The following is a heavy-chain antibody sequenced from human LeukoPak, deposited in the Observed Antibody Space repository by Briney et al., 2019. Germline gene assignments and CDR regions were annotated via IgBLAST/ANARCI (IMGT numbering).Heavy chain of an antibody. V-gene: IGHV4-34*01. D-gene: IGHD5-18*01. CDR1: GVSFSGYY. CDR3: ARRDTAMVPPGYNWFDP. CDR2: INHSGST. Sequence: NPSETLSLTCAVYGVSFSGYYWSWIRQPPGKGLEWIGEINHSGSTNYNPSLKSRVTISVDTSKNQFSLKLSSVTAADTAVYYCARRDTAMVPPGYNWFDPWGQGTLVTVSS. J-gene: IGHJ5*02.